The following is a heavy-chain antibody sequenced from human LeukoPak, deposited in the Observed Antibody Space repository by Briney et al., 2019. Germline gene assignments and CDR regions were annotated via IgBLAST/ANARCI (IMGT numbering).Heavy chain of an antibody. CDR1: GFTFSSYG. D-gene: IGHD3-10*01. CDR2: IWYDGSNK. Sequence: GRSLRLSCAASGFTFSSYGMHWVRQAPGKGLEWEAVIWYDGSNKYYADSVKGRFTISRDNSKNTLYLQMNSLRAEDTAVYYCARGVYGSGKFGGMDVWGKGTTVTVSS. CDR3: ARGVYGSGKFGGMDV. V-gene: IGHV3-33*01. J-gene: IGHJ6*04.